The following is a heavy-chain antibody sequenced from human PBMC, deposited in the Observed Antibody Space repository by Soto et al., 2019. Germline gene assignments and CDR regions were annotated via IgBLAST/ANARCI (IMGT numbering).Heavy chain of an antibody. CDR2: MNPGSGDT. CDR3: ARMATFGSLNWFDP. D-gene: IGHD3-10*01. V-gene: IGHV1-8*01. CDR1: GYSFTNND. J-gene: IGHJ5*02. Sequence: ASVKVSCKAPGYSFTNNDVSWVRQATGQGLEWMGWMNPGSGDTGYAQKFQGRVTMTRDISIATAYMELSGLRSDDTAIYYCARMATFGSLNWFDPWGQGTLVTVSS.